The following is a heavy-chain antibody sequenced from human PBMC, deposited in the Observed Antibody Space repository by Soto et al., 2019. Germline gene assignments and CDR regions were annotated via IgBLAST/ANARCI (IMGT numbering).Heavy chain of an antibody. V-gene: IGHV4-4*02. CDR1: GGSISSSNW. Sequence: PSETLSLTCAVSGGSISSSNWWSWVRQPPGKGLEWIGEIYFRGNTNYNPSLKSRVTISVDKSKNQFSLNLSSVTAADTAVYYCARRYGGAFDIWGQGTMVTVSS. J-gene: IGHJ3*02. D-gene: IGHD4-17*01. CDR3: ARRYGGAFDI. CDR2: IYFRGNT.